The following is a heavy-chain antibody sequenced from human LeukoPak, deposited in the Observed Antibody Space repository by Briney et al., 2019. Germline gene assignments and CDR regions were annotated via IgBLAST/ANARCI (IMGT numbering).Heavy chain of an antibody. CDR2: IYYSGST. J-gene: IGHJ5*02. D-gene: IGHD3-16*01. CDR3: ARGDVRFDP. CDR1: GGSISNYY. V-gene: IGHV4-59*01. Sequence: PSETLSLTCTVSGGSISNYYWSWIRQPPGKGLEWIGYIYYSGSTNYNPSLKSRVTISVDTSKNQFSLKLSSVTAADTAVYYCARGDVRFDPWGQGTLVTVSS.